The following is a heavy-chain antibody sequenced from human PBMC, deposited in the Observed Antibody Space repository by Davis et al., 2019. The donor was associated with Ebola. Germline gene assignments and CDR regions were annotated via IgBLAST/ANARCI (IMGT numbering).Heavy chain of an antibody. CDR3: AREIEYYEILTGYFPY. J-gene: IGHJ4*02. CDR2: INQDGSEK. Sequence: GESLKISCAASGFTFSTYWMNWVRQAPGKGLEWVAHINQDGSEKYYVDSVKGRFTISRDNAKNSLYLQMNSLRAEDTAVYYCAREIEYYEILTGYFPYWGQGTLVTVSS. D-gene: IGHD3-9*01. CDR1: GFTFSTYW. V-gene: IGHV3-7*03.